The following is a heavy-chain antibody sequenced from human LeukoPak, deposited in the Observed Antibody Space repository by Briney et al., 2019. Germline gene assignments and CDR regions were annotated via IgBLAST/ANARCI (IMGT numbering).Heavy chain of an antibody. J-gene: IGHJ4*02. D-gene: IGHD6-13*01. Sequence: SETLSLTCTVSGGSISSYYWSWIRQPAGKGLEWIGRIYTSGSTNYNPSLKSRVTMSVDTSKNQFSLKLSSVTAADTAVYYCARGQARGYSSPPVFDYWGQGTLVTVSS. CDR1: GGSISSYY. V-gene: IGHV4-4*07. CDR3: ARGQARGYSSPPVFDY. CDR2: IYTSGST.